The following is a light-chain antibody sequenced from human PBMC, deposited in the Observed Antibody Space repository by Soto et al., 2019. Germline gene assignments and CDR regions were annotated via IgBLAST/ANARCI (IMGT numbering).Light chain of an antibody. J-gene: IGKJ3*01. CDR3: QRTYNAPFT. Sequence: DIQITQCPSSLAAFVGDTVTITCRATDSIDRYLNWYQQKPGQAPRVLITAASTLQSGVPSRFSGSGSGTDFTLTINNLQPEDFATYYCQRTYNAPFTFGPGTKVDIK. V-gene: IGKV1-39*01. CDR2: AAS. CDR1: DSIDRY.